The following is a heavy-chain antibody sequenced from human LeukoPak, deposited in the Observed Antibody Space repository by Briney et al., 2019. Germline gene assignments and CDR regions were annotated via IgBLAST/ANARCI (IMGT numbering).Heavy chain of an antibody. CDR3: ARPNCGGDCYDAFDI. CDR2: IYRGDSDT. Sequence: GESLKISRKASGYSFSNYWIAWVRQMPGKGLEWMGIIYRGDSDTRYSPSFQGQVTISADTSISTAYLQWSSLKASDTAMYYCARPNCGGDCYDAFDIWGQGTMVTVSS. CDR1: GYSFSNYW. D-gene: IGHD2-21*02. J-gene: IGHJ3*02. V-gene: IGHV5-51*01.